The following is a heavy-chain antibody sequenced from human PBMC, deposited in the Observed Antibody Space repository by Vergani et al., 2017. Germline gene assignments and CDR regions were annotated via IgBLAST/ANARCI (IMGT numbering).Heavy chain of an antibody. V-gene: IGHV3-48*02. Sequence: EVQLVESGGGLVQPGGSLRLSCTASGFTFSSSSMNWVRQAPGKGLEWVSYISGSSGTIYYADSVKGRFTISRDNAKNSLYLPMNSLRNEDTAVYYCARVVGGSQRRLDYWGQGTLVTVSS. D-gene: IGHD3-10*01. CDR1: GFTFSSSS. CDR2: ISGSSGTI. CDR3: ARVVGGSQRRLDY. J-gene: IGHJ4*02.